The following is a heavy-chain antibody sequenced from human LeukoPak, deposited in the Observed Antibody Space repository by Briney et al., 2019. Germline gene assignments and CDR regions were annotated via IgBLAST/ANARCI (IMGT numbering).Heavy chain of an antibody. CDR3: ARVGGGSYGGRVLDF. J-gene: IGHJ4*02. CDR2: VYNTGST. CDR1: GGSISSHY. V-gene: IGHV4-4*07. Sequence: SETLSLTCTVSGGSISSHYWSWIRQSAGKGLEWIGRVYNTGSTKYNPSLKSRVTMSVDTSKNQFSLKLTSVTAADTAIYYCARVGGGSYGGRVLDFWGQGTLVTVSS. D-gene: IGHD2-21*01.